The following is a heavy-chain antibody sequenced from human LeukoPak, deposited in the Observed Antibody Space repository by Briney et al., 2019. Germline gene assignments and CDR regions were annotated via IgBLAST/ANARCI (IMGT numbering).Heavy chain of an antibody. Sequence: GGSLRLSCGASGFTFGKYGMSWVRHAPGKGLEGGSGISGSGEMIHYADSVKGRFTISRDNSKNTVYLQMNSLRVDDTAEYYCARDGFSEISRDNDGFDIWGQGTMVTVAS. CDR1: GFTFGKYG. V-gene: IGHV3-23*01. CDR2: ISGSGEMI. CDR3: ARDGFSEISRDNDGFDI. J-gene: IGHJ3*02. D-gene: IGHD2-15*01.